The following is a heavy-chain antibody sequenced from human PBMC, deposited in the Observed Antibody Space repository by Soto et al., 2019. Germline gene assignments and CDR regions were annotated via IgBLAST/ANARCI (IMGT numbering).Heavy chain of an antibody. CDR1: GYIFTNYC. CDR2: VNPDDSTT. D-gene: IGHD2-2*01. J-gene: IGHJ5*02. Sequence: GECLKISCEGSGYIFTNYCIGWVLQMPGKGLEWMGIVNPDDSTTTYSQSFQGQVIISADKSVRSAYLQWSSLKDSDTATYYCVRRFCSGTSCRFNWFDPWGQGTLVTVSS. CDR3: VRRFCSGTSCRFNWFDP. V-gene: IGHV5-51*01.